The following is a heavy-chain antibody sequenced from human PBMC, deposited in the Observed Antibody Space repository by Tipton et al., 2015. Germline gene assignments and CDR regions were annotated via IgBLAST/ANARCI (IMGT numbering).Heavy chain of an antibody. Sequence: PSLTCTVSGGSVTSGSYYWSWIRQPPGKGLEWIGYISYTDGAHYNPALKSRVTISVDTSKNQFSLTLNSVAAADTAVYYCARASIIQGYYRDSSRYYLFNSWGQGTLVTVSS. CDR1: GGSVTSGSYY. CDR2: ISYTDGA. J-gene: IGHJ1*01. CDR3: ARASIIQGYYRDSSRYYLFNS. V-gene: IGHV4-61*01. D-gene: IGHD3-22*01.